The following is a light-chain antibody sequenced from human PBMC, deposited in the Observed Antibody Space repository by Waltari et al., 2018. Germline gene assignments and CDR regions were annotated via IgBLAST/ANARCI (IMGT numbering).Light chain of an antibody. CDR3: QKYGTLPAT. CDR1: QSVSRT. J-gene: IGKJ1*01. V-gene: IGKV3-20*01. CDR2: DAS. Sequence: KRPTPTCRASQSVSRTLAWYQQKPGQAPRLLIYDASTRATGIPDRFSGSGSGTDFSLTISRLEPEDFAVYYCQKYGTLPATFGQGTKVEIK.